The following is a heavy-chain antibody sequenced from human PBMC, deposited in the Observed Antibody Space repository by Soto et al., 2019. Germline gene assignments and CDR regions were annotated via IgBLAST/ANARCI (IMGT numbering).Heavy chain of an antibody. D-gene: IGHD3-22*01. Sequence: QLQLQASGPGLVKPSETLSLTCNVSGASVSHGYWSWIRQPPGKGLEWIGFMYFGGSFNYNPSLTGRATRSVETSKNQFSMQLTSVTASDTAVYYCARIYYDSTGFAVDPWGQGTLVTVSS. V-gene: IGHV4-59*02. CDR2: MYFGGSF. CDR3: ARIYYDSTGFAVDP. J-gene: IGHJ5*02. CDR1: GASVSHGY.